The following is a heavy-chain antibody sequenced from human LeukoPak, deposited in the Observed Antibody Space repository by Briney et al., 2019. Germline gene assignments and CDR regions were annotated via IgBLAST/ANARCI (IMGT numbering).Heavy chain of an antibody. D-gene: IGHD3-16*02. J-gene: IGHJ4*02. V-gene: IGHV3-23*01. CDR2: ISGSGGST. CDR3: AKDMRDYVWGSYRYVSCTID. Sequence: PGGSLRLSCAASGFTFSSYAMSWVRQAPGKGLEWVSAISGSGGSTYYADSVKGRFTISRDNSKNTLYLQMNSLRAEDTAVYYCAKDMRDYVWGSYRYVSCTIDWGQGTPVTVSS. CDR1: GFTFSSYA.